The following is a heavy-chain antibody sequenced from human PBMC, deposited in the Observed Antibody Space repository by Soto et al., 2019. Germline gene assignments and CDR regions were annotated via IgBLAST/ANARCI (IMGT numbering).Heavy chain of an antibody. CDR2: IYYSGST. V-gene: IGHV4-59*08. Sequence: SETLSLTCTVSGGSISSYYWSWIRQPPGKGLEWIGYIYYSGSTNYNPSLKSRVTISVDTSKNQFSLKLSSVTAADTAVYHCARLDSLQRNYYFDYWGQGTLVTVSS. CDR3: ARLDSLQRNYYFDY. D-gene: IGHD4-4*01. J-gene: IGHJ4*02. CDR1: GGSISSYY.